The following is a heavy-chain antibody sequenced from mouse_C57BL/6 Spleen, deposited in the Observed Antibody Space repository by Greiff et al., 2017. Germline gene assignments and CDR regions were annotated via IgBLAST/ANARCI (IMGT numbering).Heavy chain of an antibody. D-gene: IGHD1-1*01. CDR3: AREEEKLLRYFDY. V-gene: IGHV1-82*01. J-gene: IGHJ2*01. CDR1: GYAFSSSW. CDR2: IYPGDGDT. Sequence: VQLVESGPELVKPGASVKISCKASGYAFSSSWMNWVKQRPGKGLEWIGRIYPGDGDTNYNGKFKGKATLTADKSSSTAYMQLSSLTSEDSAVYFCAREEEKLLRYFDYWGQGTTLTVSS.